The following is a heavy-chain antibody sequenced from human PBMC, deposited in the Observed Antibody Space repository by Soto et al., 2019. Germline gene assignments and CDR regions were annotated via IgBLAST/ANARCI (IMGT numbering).Heavy chain of an antibody. CDR3: ARLYCTNGVCYSPDYYYYGMDV. Sequence: ASVKVSCKASGYTFTGYYMHWVRQAPGQGLEWMGIINPSGGSTSYAQKFQGRVTMTRDTSTSTVYMELSSLRSEDTAVYYCARLYCTNGVCYSPDYYYYGMDVWGQGTTVT. CDR1: GYTFTGYY. CDR2: INPSGGST. J-gene: IGHJ6*02. D-gene: IGHD2-8*01. V-gene: IGHV1-46*01.